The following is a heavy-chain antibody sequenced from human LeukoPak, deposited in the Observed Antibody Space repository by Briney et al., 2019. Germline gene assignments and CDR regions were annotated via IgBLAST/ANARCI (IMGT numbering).Heavy chain of an antibody. J-gene: IGHJ4*02. D-gene: IGHD3-10*01. Sequence: PSETLSLTCTVSGVSISSHYWSWVRQPPGKGLEWVGYIYYSGSSYYNPSLKSRVTISVHTSKNQFSLKLSSVTAADTAVYYCARGRPAYVWFGELLYRKYFDYWGQGTLVTVSS. V-gene: IGHV4-59*11. CDR3: ARGRPAYVWFGELLYRKYFDY. CDR1: GVSISSHY. CDR2: IYYSGSS.